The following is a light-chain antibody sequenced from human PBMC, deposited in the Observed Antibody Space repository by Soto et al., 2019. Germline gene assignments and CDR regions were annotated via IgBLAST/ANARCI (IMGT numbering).Light chain of an antibody. CDR1: QSVSSN. J-gene: IGKJ1*01. CDR2: RAS. Sequence: EIVMTQSPATLSVSPGERSTLSCRASQSVSSNVAWYQQRPGQAPRLLIYRASTRATGIPARFSGSGSGTEFTLTISSLQSEDFAVYYCQQYQNLWTFGQGTKVDI. CDR3: QQYQNLWT. V-gene: IGKV3-15*01.